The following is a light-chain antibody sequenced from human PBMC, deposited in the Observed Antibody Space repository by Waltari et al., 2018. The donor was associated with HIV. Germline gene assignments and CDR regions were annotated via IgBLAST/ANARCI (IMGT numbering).Light chain of an antibody. CDR3: QVWNSSSDHYV. V-gene: IGLV3-21*02. CDR2: DNS. CDR1: NIGSKN. J-gene: IGLJ1*01. Sequence: SYVLTQRPSVSVAPGQTASITCGGNNIGSKNVHWYQQKTGQATVLVGYDNSDRPSGIPERFSGSNSGNTATLTISRVEAGDEADYYCQVWNSSSDHYVFGTGTKVTVL.